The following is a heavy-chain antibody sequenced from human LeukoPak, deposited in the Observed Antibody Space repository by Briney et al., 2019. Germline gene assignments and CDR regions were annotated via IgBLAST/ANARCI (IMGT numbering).Heavy chain of an antibody. CDR2: FSAYNGNT. Sequence: ASVKVSCKASGYTFTSYGISWVRQAPGQGLEWMGWFSAYNGNTNYAQKLQGRVTMTTDTSTSTAYMELRSLRSDDTAVYYCARPYYGDYEWYYYYGMDVWGQGTTVTVSS. J-gene: IGHJ6*02. CDR3: ARPYYGDYEWYYYYGMDV. CDR1: GYTFTSYG. V-gene: IGHV1-18*01. D-gene: IGHD4-17*01.